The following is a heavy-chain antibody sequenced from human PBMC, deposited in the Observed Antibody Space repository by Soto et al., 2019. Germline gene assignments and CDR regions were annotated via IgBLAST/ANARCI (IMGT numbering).Heavy chain of an antibody. J-gene: IGHJ3*02. D-gene: IGHD3-22*01. CDR1: GGTFSSYA. CDR2: IIPIFGTA. Sequence: SVKVSCKASGGTFSSYAISWVRQAPGQGLEWMGGIIPIFGTANYAQKFQGRVTITADESTSTAYMELSSLRSEDTAVYYCARVFSSGPTLDAFDIWGQGTMVTVSS. V-gene: IGHV1-69*13. CDR3: ARVFSSGPTLDAFDI.